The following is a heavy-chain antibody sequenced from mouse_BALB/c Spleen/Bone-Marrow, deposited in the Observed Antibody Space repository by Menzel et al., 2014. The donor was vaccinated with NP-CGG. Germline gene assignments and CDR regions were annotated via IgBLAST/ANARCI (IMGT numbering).Heavy chain of an antibody. D-gene: IGHD1-2*01. V-gene: IGHV5-12-1*01. CDR2: ISSGGGST. Sequence: EVQLVESGGGLVKPGGSLKLSCAASGFAFSSYDMSWVRQTTEKRLEWVAYISSGGGSTYYPDTVKGRFTISRDNAKNTLCLQMSSLKSEDTAMYYCARHYGYGAMDYWGQGTSVTVSS. CDR1: GFAFSSYD. CDR3: ARHYGYGAMDY. J-gene: IGHJ4*01.